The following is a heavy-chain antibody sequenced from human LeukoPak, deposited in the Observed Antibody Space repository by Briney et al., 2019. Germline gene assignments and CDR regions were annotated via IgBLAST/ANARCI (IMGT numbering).Heavy chain of an antibody. CDR3: AKAPGSPAYYYDSSGYPYYYYYGMDV. J-gene: IGHJ6*02. V-gene: IGHV3-43*01. CDR2: ISWDGGST. CDR1: GFTFDDYT. Sequence: GGSLRLSCAASGFTFDDYTMHWVRHAPGKGLEWVSLISWDGGSTYYADSVKGRFTISRDNSKNTLYLQMNSLRAEDTAVYYCAKAPGSPAYYYDSSGYPYYYYYGMDVWGQGTTVTVSS. D-gene: IGHD3-22*01.